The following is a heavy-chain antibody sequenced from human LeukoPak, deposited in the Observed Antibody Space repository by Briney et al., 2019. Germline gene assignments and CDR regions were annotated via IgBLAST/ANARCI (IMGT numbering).Heavy chain of an antibody. D-gene: IGHD2-15*01. Sequence: PGGSLRLSCAASRFTFSRHWMSWARQAPGKGLEWVANIEQDGDEKYYVDSVKGRFIISRDNTKNSLYLQMNSLRAEDTAVYYCARVRGPSFVLSPIDYWGQGTLVTVSS. CDR2: IEQDGDEK. CDR3: ARVRGPSFVLSPIDY. V-gene: IGHV3-7*01. J-gene: IGHJ4*02. CDR1: RFTFSRHW.